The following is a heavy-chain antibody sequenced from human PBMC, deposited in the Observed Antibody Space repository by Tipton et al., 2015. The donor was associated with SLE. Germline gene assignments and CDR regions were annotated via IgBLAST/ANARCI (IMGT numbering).Heavy chain of an antibody. V-gene: IGHV4-61*01. Sequence: LRLSCTVSGGSVSSGTYYWTWIRQPPGRGLEWIGYIYYRGNTYYSPSLKSRLTMLVDTSENQFSLQLNSMTAADTAIYYCAREKRQWKTEMEPIDCWGQGILVTVSS. CDR1: GGSVSSGTYY. CDR2: IYYRGNT. D-gene: IGHD1-14*01. CDR3: AREKRQWKTEMEPIDC. J-gene: IGHJ4*02.